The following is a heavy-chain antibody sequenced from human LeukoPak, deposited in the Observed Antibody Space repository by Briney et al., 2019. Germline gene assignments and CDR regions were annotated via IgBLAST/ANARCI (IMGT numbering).Heavy chain of an antibody. CDR3: ARDITGTTGNPFDY. D-gene: IGHD1-7*01. J-gene: IGHJ4*02. V-gene: IGHV1-69*01. CDR1: GGTFSSYA. Sequence: ASVKVSCKASGGTFSSYAISWVRQAPGQGLEWMGGIIPIFGTANYAQKFQGRVTITADESTSTAHMELSSLRSEDTAVYYCARDITGTTGNPFDYWGQGTLVTVSS. CDR2: IIPIFGTA.